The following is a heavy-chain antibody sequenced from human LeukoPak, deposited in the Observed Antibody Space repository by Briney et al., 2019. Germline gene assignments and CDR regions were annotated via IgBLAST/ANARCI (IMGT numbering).Heavy chain of an antibody. J-gene: IGHJ4*02. CDR2: IRSSGSPI. V-gene: IGHV3-48*02. CDR3: VRDPDALDF. Sequence: RSLRLSCAASGFTFSSYSMNWVRQAPGKGLEWVAYIRSSGSPIYYADSVKGRFTISRDNAKNSLYLQMNSLRDEDTAVYYCVRDPDALDFWGQGTPVTVSS. CDR1: GFTFSSYS.